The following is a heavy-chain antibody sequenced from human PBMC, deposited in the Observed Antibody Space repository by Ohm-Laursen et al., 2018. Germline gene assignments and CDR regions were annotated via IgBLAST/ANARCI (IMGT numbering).Heavy chain of an antibody. CDR1: GYTFTNYY. J-gene: IGHJ4*02. Sequence: GASVKVSCKASGYTFTNYYMHWVRQAPGQGLERMGIINTGGGSTSHAQKFQGRLTMTRDTSTSTVYMELSSLRSEDTAMYYCARGQPIDFWGQGTLVIASS. V-gene: IGHV1-46*01. CDR2: INTGGGST. CDR3: ARGQPIDF.